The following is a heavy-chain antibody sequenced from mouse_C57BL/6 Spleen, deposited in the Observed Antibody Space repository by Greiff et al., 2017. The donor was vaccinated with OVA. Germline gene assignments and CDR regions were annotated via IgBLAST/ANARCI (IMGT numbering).Heavy chain of an antibody. D-gene: IGHD2-4*01. CDR2: IDPANGNT. J-gene: IGHJ4*01. CDR1: GFNIKNTY. V-gene: IGHV14-3*01. CDR3: ARTEGLPPYAMDY. Sequence: VQLKESVAELVRPGASVKLSCTASGFNIKNTYMHWVKQRPEQGLEWIGRIDPANGNTKYAPKFQGKATITADTSSNTAYLQLSSLASGDTAIDYCARTEGLPPYAMDYWGQGTSVTVSS.